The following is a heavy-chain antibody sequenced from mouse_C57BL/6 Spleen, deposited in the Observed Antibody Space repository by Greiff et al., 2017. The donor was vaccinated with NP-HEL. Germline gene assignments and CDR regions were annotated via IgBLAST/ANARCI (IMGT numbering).Heavy chain of an antibody. Sequence: VQLQQPGAELVRPGTSVKLSCKASGYTFTSYWMHWVKQRPGQGLEWIGVIDPSDSYTNYNQKFKGKATLTVDTSSSTAYMQLSSLTSEDSAVYYCAIHYYGSAWFAYWGQGTLVTVSA. J-gene: IGHJ3*01. CDR3: AIHYYGSAWFAY. V-gene: IGHV1-59*01. CDR2: IDPSDSYT. D-gene: IGHD1-1*01. CDR1: GYTFTSYW.